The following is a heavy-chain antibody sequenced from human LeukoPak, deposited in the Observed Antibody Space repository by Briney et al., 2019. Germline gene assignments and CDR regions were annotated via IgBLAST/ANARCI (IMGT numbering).Heavy chain of an antibody. V-gene: IGHV3-23*01. J-gene: IGHJ4*02. CDR3: AKDILRYFDRSGFDY. CDR2: ISGSGSMT. Sequence: GGSLRLSCAGSGITFRIYAMTWVRQAPGKGLEWVSAISGSGSMTCYADSVKGRFTISRDNSKNTLYLQMNSLRAEDTAVYYCAKDILRYFDRSGFDYWGQGTLVTVSS. CDR1: GITFRIYA. D-gene: IGHD3-9*01.